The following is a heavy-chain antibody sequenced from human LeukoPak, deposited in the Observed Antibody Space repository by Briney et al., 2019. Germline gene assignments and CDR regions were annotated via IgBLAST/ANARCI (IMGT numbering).Heavy chain of an antibody. Sequence: SETLSLTCTVSGGSISSSSYYWGWIRQPPGKGLEWIGSIYYSGSTYYNPSLKSRVTISVDTSKNQFSLKLSSVTAADTAVYYCARRDSSSWSPFDYWGQGTLVTVSS. V-gene: IGHV4-39*01. CDR2: IYYSGST. D-gene: IGHD6-13*01. CDR3: ARRDSSSWSPFDY. CDR1: GGSISSSSYY. J-gene: IGHJ4*02.